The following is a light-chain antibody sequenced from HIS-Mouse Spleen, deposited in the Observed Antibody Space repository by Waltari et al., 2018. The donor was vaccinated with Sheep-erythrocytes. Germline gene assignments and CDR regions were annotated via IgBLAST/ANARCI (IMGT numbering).Light chain of an antibody. V-gene: IGLV2-11*01. CDR2: DVS. Sequence: QSALTQPRSVSGSPGQSVSQSVSDVGGYNSVSWYQQHPGKAPKLMIYDVSKRPSGVPDRFSGSKSGNTASLTISGLQAEDEADYYCCSYAGSYNHVFATGTKVTVL. J-gene: IGLJ1*01. CDR1: SDVGGYNS. CDR3: CSYAGSYNHV.